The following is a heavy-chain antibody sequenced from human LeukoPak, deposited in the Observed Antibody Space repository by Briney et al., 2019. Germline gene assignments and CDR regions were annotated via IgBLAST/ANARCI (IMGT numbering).Heavy chain of an antibody. D-gene: IGHD6-19*01. V-gene: IGHV1-69*05. J-gene: IGHJ4*02. CDR3: ASPGYSSGWYWVY. CDR2: IIPIFGTA. CDR1: GGTFSSYA. Sequence: SVKVSCKASGGTFSSYAISWVRQAPGQGREWMGRIIPIFGTANYAQKFQGRVTITTDESTSTAYMELSSLRSEDTAVYYCASPGYSSGWYWVYWGQGTLVTVSS.